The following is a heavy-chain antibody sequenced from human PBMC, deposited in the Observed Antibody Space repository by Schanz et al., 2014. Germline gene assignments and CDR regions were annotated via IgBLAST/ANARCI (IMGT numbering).Heavy chain of an antibody. J-gene: IGHJ6*04. D-gene: IGHD5-18*01. V-gene: IGHV1-46*01. Sequence: QVQLIQSGAEVKKPGASVKVSCRASGYPFTSDDITWVRQAPGQGLEWMGMINPSGGSTTYAQKFQDRLTMSRDASTSTVYMELSSLRSEDTAVYYCARGPSQGYSYGHNIGAYYYGMDVWGKGTPVTVSS. CDR3: ARGPSQGYSYGHNIGAYYYGMDV. CDR2: INPSGGST. CDR1: GYPFTSDD.